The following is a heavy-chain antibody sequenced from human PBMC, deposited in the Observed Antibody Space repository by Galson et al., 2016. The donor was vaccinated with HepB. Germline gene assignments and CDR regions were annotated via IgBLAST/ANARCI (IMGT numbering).Heavy chain of an antibody. D-gene: IGHD4-17*01. CDR2: TYYSGYT. CDR3: AKALRGTTSFFEY. Sequence: TLSLTCTVSGGSISNYYWSWFRQPPGKGPEWIGQTYYSGYTNYSPSLKSRVTISLDSSQNQISLRVRSVTAADTAVYYCAKALRGTTSFFEYWGQGVLVTGSS. CDR1: GGSISNYY. V-gene: IGHV4-59*01. J-gene: IGHJ4*02.